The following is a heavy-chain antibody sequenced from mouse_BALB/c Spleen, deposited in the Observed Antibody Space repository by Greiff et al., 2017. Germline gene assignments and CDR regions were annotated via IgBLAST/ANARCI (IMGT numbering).Heavy chain of an antibody. V-gene: IGHV14-1*02. CDR1: GFNIKDYY. Sequence: EVMLVESGAELVRPGALVKLSCKASGFNIKDYYMHWVKQRPEQGLEWIGWIDPENGNTIYDPKFQGKASITADTSSNTAYLQLSSLTSEDTAVYYCARPHYYGSNSFAYWGQGTLVTVSA. CDR2: IDPENGNT. D-gene: IGHD1-1*01. J-gene: IGHJ3*01. CDR3: ARPHYYGSNSFAY.